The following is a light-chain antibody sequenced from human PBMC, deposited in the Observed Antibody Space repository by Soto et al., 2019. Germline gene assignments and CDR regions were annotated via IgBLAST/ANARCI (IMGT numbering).Light chain of an antibody. V-gene: IGKV3-20*01. Sequence: EIVLTQSPGTLSLSPGERASLSCRASQSVSSTFLAWYQQKPGQAPRLLIYATSIRAPGIPDRFSGSGSGTDFTLTISRLEPEDFAVYYCQQYGGSPLFTFGPGTIVDIK. CDR1: QSVSSTF. CDR2: ATS. J-gene: IGKJ3*01. CDR3: QQYGGSPLFT.